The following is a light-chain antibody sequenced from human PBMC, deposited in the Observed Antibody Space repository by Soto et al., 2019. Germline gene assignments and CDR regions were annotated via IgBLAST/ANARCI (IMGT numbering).Light chain of an antibody. CDR2: AAS. Sequence: DIQMTQSPSSLSASVGDRVTITCRPSQSISNYLNWYQQKPGKAPKLLIYAASSLRSGVPSRFSGSEYGTDFTLTISSLQPEDFAPYYYQQSSSIPYTFGQGTKLEI. J-gene: IGKJ2*01. CDR1: QSISNY. V-gene: IGKV1-39*01. CDR3: QQSSSIPYT.